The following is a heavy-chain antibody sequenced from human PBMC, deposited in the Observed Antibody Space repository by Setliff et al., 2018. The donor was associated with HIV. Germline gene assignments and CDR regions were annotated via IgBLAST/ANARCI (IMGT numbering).Heavy chain of an antibody. J-gene: IGHJ4*02. Sequence: PGESLKISCQGSGYSFTSYWIAWVRQMPGKGLEWMGIIYPGDSDTRYSPSFQGQATISADKSISTAYLQWRSLQASDTAVYYCARRTRRRGSSYGNIDYWGQGTLVTV. CDR3: ARRTRRRGSSYGNIDY. V-gene: IGHV5-51*01. CDR2: IYPGDSDT. CDR1: GYSFTSYW. D-gene: IGHD5-18*01.